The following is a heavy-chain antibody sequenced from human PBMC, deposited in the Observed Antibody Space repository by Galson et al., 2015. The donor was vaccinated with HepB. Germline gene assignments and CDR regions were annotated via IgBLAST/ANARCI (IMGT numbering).Heavy chain of an antibody. CDR1: GFTFSSFS. D-gene: IGHD6-19*01. CDR2: ISSSSSYI. V-gene: IGHV3-21*01. J-gene: IGHJ5*02. Sequence: SLRLSCAASGFTFSSFSMNWVRQAPGKGLEWVSSISSSSSYIYYADSVKGRFTISRDNAKNSLYLQMNSLRAEDTAVYYCARDPKQYSSGHNWFDPWGQGTLVTVSS. CDR3: ARDPKQYSSGHNWFDP.